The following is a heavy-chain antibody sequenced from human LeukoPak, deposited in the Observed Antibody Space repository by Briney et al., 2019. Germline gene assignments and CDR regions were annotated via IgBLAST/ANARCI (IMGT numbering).Heavy chain of an antibody. V-gene: IGHV1-8*02. J-gene: IGHJ4*02. CDR2: MNPNSGNT. D-gene: IGHD3-22*01. CDR3: ARAIHNTYYYDSSGSMGI. CDR1: GYTFTGYY. Sequence: ASVKVSCKASGYTFTGYYMHWVRQATGQGLEWMGWMNPNSGNTGYAQKFQGRVTMTRNTSISTAYMELSSLRSEDTAVYYCARAIHNTYYYDSSGSMGIWGQGTLVTVSS.